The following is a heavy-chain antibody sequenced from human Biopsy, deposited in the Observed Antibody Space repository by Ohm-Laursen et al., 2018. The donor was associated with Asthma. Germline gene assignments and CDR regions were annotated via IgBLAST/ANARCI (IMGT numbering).Heavy chain of an antibody. D-gene: IGHD3-3*01. J-gene: IGHJ6*02. Sequence: SLRLSCSASGFTSGNFWMSWGRQTPGKGLEWVATINGDGSQKSYVDSVTGRFTISRDNAKNSLYLQMNSLRAEDTALYHCARMITIFGVVSRGMDVWGQGTTVTASS. CDR2: INGDGSQK. CDR1: GFTSGNFW. CDR3: ARMITIFGVVSRGMDV. V-gene: IGHV3-7*03.